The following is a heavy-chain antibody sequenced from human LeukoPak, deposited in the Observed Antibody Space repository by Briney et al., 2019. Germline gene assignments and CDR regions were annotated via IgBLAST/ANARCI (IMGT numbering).Heavy chain of an antibody. V-gene: IGHV5-51*01. CDR3: ARPLNNVERAFDI. Sequence: GESLKISCKASGYRFTNSWIGWVRQMPGKGLEWVGIIYPGDSDTRYSPSFQGQITISADKSISTAYLQWSSLKASDTAMYYCARPLNNVERAFDIWGQGTMVTVSS. D-gene: IGHD1/OR15-1a*01. J-gene: IGHJ3*02. CDR1: GYRFTNSW. CDR2: IYPGDSDT.